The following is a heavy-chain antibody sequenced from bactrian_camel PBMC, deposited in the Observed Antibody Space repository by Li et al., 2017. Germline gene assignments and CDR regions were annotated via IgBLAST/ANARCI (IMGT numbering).Heavy chain of an antibody. V-gene: IGHV3S57*01. Sequence: HVQLVESGGGSVQAGGSLRLSCAASGRTYSKWCMGWFRQVPGKEREGLATIDSSGITAYADSVKGRFTISKDNVKNILYLQMDNLIPEDTAMYYCAARRDSNNCGSWFFRDSTNNYWGQGTQVTVS. D-gene: IGHD6*01. CDR1: GRTYSKWC. CDR3: AARRDSNNCGSWFFRDSTNNY. J-gene: IGHJ4*01. CDR2: IDSSGIT.